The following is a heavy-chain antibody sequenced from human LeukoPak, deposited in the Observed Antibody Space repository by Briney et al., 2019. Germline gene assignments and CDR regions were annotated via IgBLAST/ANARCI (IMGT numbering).Heavy chain of an antibody. CDR3: ASPSSITIFGVVIPDAFDI. CDR1: GGSISSSSYY. D-gene: IGHD3-3*01. Sequence: SETLSLTCTVSGGSISSSSYYWGWIRQPPGKGLEWIGSIYYSGSTYYNPSLKSRVTISVDTSKNQFSLKLSSVTAADTAVYYCASPSSITIFGVVIPDAFDIWGQGTMVTVSS. CDR2: IYYSGST. V-gene: IGHV4-39*01. J-gene: IGHJ3*02.